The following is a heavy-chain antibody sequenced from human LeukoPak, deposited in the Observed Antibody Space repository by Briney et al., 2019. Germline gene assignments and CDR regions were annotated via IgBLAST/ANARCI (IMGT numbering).Heavy chain of an antibody. V-gene: IGHV3-20*01. Sequence: PGGSLRLSCAASGFTFDDYGMSWVRQAPGKGLEWVSGINWNGGSTGYADSVKGRFTISRDNAKNSLYLQMNSLRAEDTALYHCARDGHIVGASSRQPPHGYWGQGTLVTVSS. CDR2: INWNGGST. J-gene: IGHJ4*02. CDR3: ARDGHIVGASSRQPPHGY. D-gene: IGHD1-26*01. CDR1: GFTFDDYG.